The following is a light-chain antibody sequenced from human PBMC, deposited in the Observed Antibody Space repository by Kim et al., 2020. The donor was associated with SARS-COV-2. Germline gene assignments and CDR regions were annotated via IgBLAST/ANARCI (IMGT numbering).Light chain of an antibody. CDR2: GAS. J-gene: IGKJ5*01. CDR3: LQHNTYPMT. CDR1: QDIRND. Sequence: ASVGDRVTIPCRARQDIRNDLGWYQQNPGRAPKRLIYGASSLQSGVPSRFSGSGSGTEFTLTISSLQPEDFATYFCLQHNTYPMTFGQGTRLEIK. V-gene: IGKV1-17*01.